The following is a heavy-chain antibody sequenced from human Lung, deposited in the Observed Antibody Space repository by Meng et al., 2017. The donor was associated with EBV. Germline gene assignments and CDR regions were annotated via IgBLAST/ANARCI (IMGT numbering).Heavy chain of an antibody. V-gene: IGHV4-31*03. D-gene: IGHD1-26*01. CDR3: ARSTFDY. CDR2: IYYSGST. J-gene: IGHJ4*02. Sequence: VQLQESGPGLVKPSQTLSLICTVSGGSISSGGHYWSWIRQHPEKGLEWIGYIYYSGSTYYKPSLKSRLTISVDTSKNQLSLRLSSVTAADTAVYYCARSTFDYWGQGTLVTVSS. CDR1: GGSISSGGHY.